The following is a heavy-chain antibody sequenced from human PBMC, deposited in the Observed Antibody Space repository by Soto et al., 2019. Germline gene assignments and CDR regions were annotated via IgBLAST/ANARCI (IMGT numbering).Heavy chain of an antibody. CDR3: ARGAVAGDFDF. J-gene: IGHJ4*02. CDR2: IYHSGST. CDR1: GGSISSGGYS. D-gene: IGHD6-19*01. Sequence: PSETLSLTCAVSGGSISSGGYSWSWIRQPPGKGLEWIGYIYHSGSTYYNPSLKSRVTISVDRSKNQFSLKLSSVTAADTAVDYCARGAVAGDFDFWGQRTLVTVSS. V-gene: IGHV4-30-2*01.